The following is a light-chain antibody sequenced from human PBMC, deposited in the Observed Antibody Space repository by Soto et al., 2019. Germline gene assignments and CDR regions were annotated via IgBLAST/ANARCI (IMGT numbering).Light chain of an antibody. V-gene: IGLV2-8*01. Sequence: QSALIKLPSASGPLGQSVAFSSPGPSSDVGGYNYVSWYQQHPGKAPKLMIYEVNKRPSGVPDRFSGSKSGNTASLTVSGLQAEDEADYYCSSYAGSSNVFGTGTKVTVL. CDR3: SSYAGSSNV. CDR2: EVN. CDR1: SSDVGGYNY. J-gene: IGLJ1*01.